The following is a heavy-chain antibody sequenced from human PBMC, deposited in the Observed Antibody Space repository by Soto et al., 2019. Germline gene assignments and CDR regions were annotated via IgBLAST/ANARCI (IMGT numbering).Heavy chain of an antibody. Sequence: GGSLRLSCAASGFPFGDIGMHWLRQAPGKGLEWVSSISSRSTYIYYADSVRGRFTISRDDAQNSLYLQMTSLRAEDTAVYYCATVTSGSNYDYWGQGTLVTVSS. CDR2: ISSRSTYI. CDR3: ATVTSGSNYDY. J-gene: IGHJ4*02. D-gene: IGHD1-26*01. V-gene: IGHV3-21*01. CDR1: GFPFGDIG.